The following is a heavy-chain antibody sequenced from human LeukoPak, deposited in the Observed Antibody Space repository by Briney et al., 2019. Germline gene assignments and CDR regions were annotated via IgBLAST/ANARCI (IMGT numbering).Heavy chain of an antibody. V-gene: IGHV1-69*02. D-gene: IGHD6-6*01. CDR1: GGTFSSYT. Sequence: SVKVSCKASGGTFSSYTISWVRQAPGQGLEWMGRIIPILGIANYAQKFQGRVTITADKSTSTAYMELSSLRSEDTAVYYCAWLHSSSRFDYYYYGMDAWGQGTTVTVSS. J-gene: IGHJ6*02. CDR3: AWLHSSSRFDYYYYGMDA. CDR2: IIPILGIA.